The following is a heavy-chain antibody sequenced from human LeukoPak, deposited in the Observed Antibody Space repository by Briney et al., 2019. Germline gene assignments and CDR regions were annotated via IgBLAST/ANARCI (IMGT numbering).Heavy chain of an antibody. D-gene: IGHD5-18*01. CDR2: IKQDGSEK. CDR1: GFVFSDYY. CDR3: ARDRYSYGFYYFDY. J-gene: IGHJ4*02. V-gene: IGHV3-7*01. Sequence: PGGSLRLSCEASGFVFSDYYMSWIRQAPGKGLEWVANIKQDGSEKYYVDSVKGRFTISRDNAKNSLYLQMNSLRAEDTAVYYCARDRYSYGFYYFDYWGQGTLVTVSS.